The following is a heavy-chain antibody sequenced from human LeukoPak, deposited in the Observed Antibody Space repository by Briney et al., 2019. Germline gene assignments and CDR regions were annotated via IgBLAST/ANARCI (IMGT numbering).Heavy chain of an antibody. CDR2: LNWDGGST. Sequence: GGPLRLSCAASGFAFDEYAMSWVRQAPGKGLEWVSGLNWDGGSTGYADSVKGRFTISRDNAQNSLYLQMNSLRAEDTALYYCARLEVAGRRTLGYHYGMDVWGQGTTVTVYS. J-gene: IGHJ6*02. CDR3: ARLEVAGRRTLGYHYGMDV. V-gene: IGHV3-20*04. D-gene: IGHD6-19*01. CDR1: GFAFDEYA.